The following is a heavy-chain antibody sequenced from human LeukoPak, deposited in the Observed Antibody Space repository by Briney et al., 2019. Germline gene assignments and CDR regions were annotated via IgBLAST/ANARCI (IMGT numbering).Heavy chain of an antibody. Sequence: SETLSLTCAVYGGSFSGYYWSWIRQPPGKGLEWIGEIQQSGSTNYNPSLKSRVTISVDTSKNQFSLKLSSVTAADTAVYYCARAVVVVPAATREYYYMDVWGKGTTVTVSS. D-gene: IGHD2-2*01. CDR1: GGSFSGYY. J-gene: IGHJ6*03. CDR3: ARAVVVVPAATREYYYMDV. V-gene: IGHV4-34*01. CDR2: IQQSGST.